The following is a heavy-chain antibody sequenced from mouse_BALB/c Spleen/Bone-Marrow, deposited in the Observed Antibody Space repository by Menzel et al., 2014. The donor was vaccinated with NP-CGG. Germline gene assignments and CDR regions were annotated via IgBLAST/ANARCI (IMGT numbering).Heavy chain of an antibody. Sequence: VQLKESGPELVKPGASVKMSCKASGYTFTSSVMHWVKQKPGQGLEWIGYFNPYNDGFKNNEKFKGKATLTSDKSSSTAYMELSSLTSEISAVYYCAKGGNYRYDFDYWGKGTSLTVSS. CDR2: FNPYNDGF. CDR1: GYTFTSSV. D-gene: IGHD2-14*01. J-gene: IGHJ2*02. CDR3: AKGGNYRYDFDY. V-gene: IGHV1-14*01.